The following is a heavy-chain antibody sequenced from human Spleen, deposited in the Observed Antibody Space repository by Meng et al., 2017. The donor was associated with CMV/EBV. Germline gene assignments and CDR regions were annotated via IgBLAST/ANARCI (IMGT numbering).Heavy chain of an antibody. D-gene: IGHD6-13*01. CDR1: GYTFTGYY. CDR3: ARVASGWGHGTNYFDP. J-gene: IGHJ5*02. CDR2: INPNSGDT. Sequence: ASVKVSCKASGYTFTGYYMHWVRQAPGQGLEWMGWINPNSGDTSYAQKFQGRVTMTRDTSISTAYMQLSGLRSEDTAVYYCARVASGWGHGTNYFDPWGQGTLVTVSS. V-gene: IGHV1-2*02.